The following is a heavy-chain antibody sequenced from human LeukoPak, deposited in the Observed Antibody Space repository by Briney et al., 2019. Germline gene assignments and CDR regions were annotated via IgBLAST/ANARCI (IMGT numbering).Heavy chain of an antibody. V-gene: IGHV1-46*03. CDR3: ASTVACGYSLYYFDY. Sequence: ASVKVSCKASGYTFTSYYMHWVRQAPGQGLEWMGIINPSGGSTSYAQKFQGRVTMTRDTSTSTVYMELSSLRSEDTAVYYCASTVACGYSLYYFDYWGQGTLVTVSS. D-gene: IGHD3-22*01. J-gene: IGHJ4*02. CDR1: GYTFTSYY. CDR2: INPSGGST.